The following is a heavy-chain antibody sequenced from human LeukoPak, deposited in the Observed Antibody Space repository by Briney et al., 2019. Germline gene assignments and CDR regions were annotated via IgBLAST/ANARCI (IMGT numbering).Heavy chain of an antibody. CDR3: ARGYSSGWYQGEGYFDY. Sequence: ASVKVSCKASGYTFTSYAMNWVRRAPGQGLEWMGWINTNTGNPTYAQGFTGRFVFSLDTSVSTAYLQISSLKAEDTAVYYCARGYSSGWYQGEGYFDYWGQGTLVTVSS. CDR2: INTNTGNP. D-gene: IGHD6-19*01. V-gene: IGHV7-4-1*02. CDR1: GYTFTSYA. J-gene: IGHJ4*02.